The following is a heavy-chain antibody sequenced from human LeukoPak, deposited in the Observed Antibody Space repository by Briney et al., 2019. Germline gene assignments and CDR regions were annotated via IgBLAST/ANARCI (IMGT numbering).Heavy chain of an antibody. CDR2: ISYTGST. CDR3: ARDPLHRDSTKTTFDI. J-gene: IGHJ3*02. Sequence: PSETLSLTCTVSGGSVTSYFWSRIRQPPGKGLEIIGYISYTGSTNYNPSLKSRVTMSVDTSKKQLSLNLSSVTAADTAVYYCARDPLHRDSTKTTFDIWGQGTMVTVSS. V-gene: IGHV4-59*02. CDR1: GGSVTSYF. D-gene: IGHD6-13*01.